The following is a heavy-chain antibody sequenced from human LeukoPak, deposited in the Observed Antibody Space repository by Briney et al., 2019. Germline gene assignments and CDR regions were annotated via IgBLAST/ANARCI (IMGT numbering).Heavy chain of an antibody. Sequence: GGSLRLSCAASGFTFSSYAMSWVRQAPGKGLEWVSAISGSGGSTYYADSVKGRFTISRDNSKSTLYLQMNSLRAEDTAVYYCANLGSIRSGGILDYFDYWGQGTLVTVSS. V-gene: IGHV3-23*01. CDR2: ISGSGGST. D-gene: IGHD2-15*01. CDR1: GFTFSSYA. J-gene: IGHJ4*02. CDR3: ANLGSIRSGGILDYFDY.